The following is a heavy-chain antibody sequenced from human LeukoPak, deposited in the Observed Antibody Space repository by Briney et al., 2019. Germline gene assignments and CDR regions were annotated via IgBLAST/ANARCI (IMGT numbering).Heavy chain of an antibody. CDR1: GYTFTSYG. CDR3: ARVNESGYDLPRFDY. V-gene: IGHV1-18*01. Sequence: ASVKVSCKAPGYTFTSYGISWVRQAPGQGLEWMGWISAYNGNTNYAQKLQGRVTMTTDTSTNTAYMELRSLRSDDTAVYYCARVNESGYDLPRFDYWGQGTLVTVSS. D-gene: IGHD5-12*01. J-gene: IGHJ4*02. CDR2: ISAYNGNT.